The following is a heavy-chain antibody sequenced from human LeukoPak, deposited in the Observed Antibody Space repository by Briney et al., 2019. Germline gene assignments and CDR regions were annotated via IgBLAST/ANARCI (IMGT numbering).Heavy chain of an antibody. CDR2: IWYDGSNK. J-gene: IGHJ4*02. CDR3: ARDAGYCSGGSCYPGQFDY. Sequence: SGGSLRLSCAASGFTFSSYGMHWVRQAPGKGLEWVAVIWYDGSNKYYADSVKGRFTISRDNSKNTLYLQMNSLRAEDTAVYYCARDAGYCSGGSCYPGQFDYRGQGTLVTVSS. V-gene: IGHV3-33*01. CDR1: GFTFSSYG. D-gene: IGHD2-15*01.